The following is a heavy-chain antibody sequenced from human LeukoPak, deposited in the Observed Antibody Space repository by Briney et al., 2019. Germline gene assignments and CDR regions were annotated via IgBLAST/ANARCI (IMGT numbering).Heavy chain of an antibody. CDR3: ATPSGDFWSGRDAFDI. Sequence: GASVKVSRKVSGYTLTELSMHWVRQAPGKGLEWMGGFDPEDGETIYAQKFQGRVTMTEDTSTDTAYMELSSLRSEDTAVYYCATPSGDFWSGRDAFDIWGQGTMVTVSS. CDR1: GYTLTELS. J-gene: IGHJ3*02. CDR2: FDPEDGET. D-gene: IGHD3-3*01. V-gene: IGHV1-24*01.